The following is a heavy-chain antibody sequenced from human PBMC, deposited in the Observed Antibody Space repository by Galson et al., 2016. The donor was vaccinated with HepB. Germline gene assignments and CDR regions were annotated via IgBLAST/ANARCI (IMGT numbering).Heavy chain of an antibody. CDR3: AKGIPAALHSLGYYYYMDV. D-gene: IGHD2-2*01. J-gene: IGHJ6*03. V-gene: IGHV3-23*01. Sequence: SLRLSCAASGFIFSVYNMNWARQAPGKGLEWIAWITSSGGSTYYADSVKGRFTISRDNSKNTLYLQMNSLRAEDTAVYYCAKGIPAALHSLGYYYYMDVWGKGTTVTVSS. CDR2: ITSSGGST. CDR1: GFIFSVYN.